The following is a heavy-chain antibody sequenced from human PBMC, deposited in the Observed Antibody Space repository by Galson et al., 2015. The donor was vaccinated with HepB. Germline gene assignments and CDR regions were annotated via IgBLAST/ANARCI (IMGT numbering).Heavy chain of an antibody. Sequence: SLRLSCAASGFTFSSYAMHWVRQAPGKGLEWVAVISYDGSNKYYADSVKGRFTISRDNSKNTLYLQMNSLRAEDTAVYYCASSAYYDILTGYNAMWDMDVWGKGTTVTVSS. J-gene: IGHJ6*03. CDR2: ISYDGSNK. V-gene: IGHV3-30-3*01. CDR3: ASSAYYDILTGYNAMWDMDV. CDR1: GFTFSSYA. D-gene: IGHD3-9*01.